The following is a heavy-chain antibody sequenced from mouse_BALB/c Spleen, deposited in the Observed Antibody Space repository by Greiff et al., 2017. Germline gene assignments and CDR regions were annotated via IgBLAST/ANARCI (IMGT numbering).Heavy chain of an antibody. D-gene: IGHD2-3*01. CDR1: GYTFTSYY. V-gene: IGHV1S56*01. J-gene: IGHJ4*01. Sequence: QVQLQQSGPELVKPGASVRISCTASGYTFTSYYIPWVKQRPGQGLEWFGWIYPGNVNTKYNEKFKGKATLTADKSSITACMQLSSLTSEDTAVYFCARERIYVGYYTTMDYWGQGTTVTVSS. CDR3: ARERIYVGYYTTMDY. CDR2: IYPGNVNT.